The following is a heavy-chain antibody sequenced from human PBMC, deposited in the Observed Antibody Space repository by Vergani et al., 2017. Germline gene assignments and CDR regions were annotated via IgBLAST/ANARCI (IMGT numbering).Heavy chain of an antibody. Sequence: QVQLVESGGGVVQPGRSLRLSCAASGFTFSSYCMHWVRQAPGKGLEWVAVISYDGSNKYYADSVKGRFTISRDNSKNTLYLQMNSLRAEDTAVYYCAKEGGGYCSGGTCYPEYWGQGTLVIVSS. D-gene: IGHD2-15*01. V-gene: IGHV3-30*18. J-gene: IGHJ4*02. CDR3: AKEGGGYCSGGTCYPEY. CDR2: ISYDGSNK. CDR1: GFTFSSYC.